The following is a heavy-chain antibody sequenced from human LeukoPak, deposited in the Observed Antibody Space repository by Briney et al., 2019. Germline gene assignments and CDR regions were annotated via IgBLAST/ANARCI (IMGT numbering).Heavy chain of an antibody. Sequence: KPSETLSLTCTVSGGSISTGSHYWSWIRQPAGKRLEWIGRIYISGSTNYHPLFTSRVTMSLDTSKNQLSLTLTSVTAADTAVYYCAGSLPPNWGQIDSWGQGTLVTVSS. D-gene: IGHD7-27*01. CDR3: AGSLPPNWGQIDS. V-gene: IGHV4-61*02. J-gene: IGHJ4*02. CDR1: GGSISTGSHY. CDR2: IYISGST.